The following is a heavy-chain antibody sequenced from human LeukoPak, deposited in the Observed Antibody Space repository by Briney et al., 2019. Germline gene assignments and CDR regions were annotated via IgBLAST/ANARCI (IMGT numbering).Heavy chain of an antibody. Sequence: GTSVKVSCKASGFTFSTSAVQWVRQARGQRLEWIGWIVVDSGNTHYAQKFQERVTITRDVSTNTAYMELSSLRSEDTAVYYCARSRNSGSYLLDYWGQGTLVTVSS. V-gene: IGHV1-58*01. J-gene: IGHJ4*02. D-gene: IGHD1-26*01. CDR1: GFTFSTSA. CDR3: ARSRNSGSYLLDY. CDR2: IVVDSGNT.